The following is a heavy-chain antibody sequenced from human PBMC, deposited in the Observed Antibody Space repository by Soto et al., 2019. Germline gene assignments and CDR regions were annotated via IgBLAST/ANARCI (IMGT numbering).Heavy chain of an antibody. CDR1: GGSISSSIW. CDR2: IYHSGTT. J-gene: IGHJ4*02. D-gene: IGHD3-10*01. Sequence: QVQLQESGPGLVKPPGTLSLTCAVSGGSISSSIWWTWVRLPPGKGLEWIGEIYHSGTTNYNPSLKSRVTISVDKSKNQFSLKMSSLTAADTAVYYCATRGDGSGSLDYWGQGTLVTVFS. V-gene: IGHV4-4*03. CDR3: ATRGDGSGSLDY.